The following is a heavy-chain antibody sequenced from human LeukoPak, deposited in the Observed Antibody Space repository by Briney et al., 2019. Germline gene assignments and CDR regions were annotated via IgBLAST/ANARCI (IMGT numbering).Heavy chain of an antibody. Sequence: SVKVSCKASGGTFSSYAISWVRQAPGQGLEWMGRIIPILGIANYAQKFPGRVTITADKSTSTAYMELSSLRSEDTAVYYCARELDSGSYYPVAFDIWGQGTMVTVSS. CDR2: IIPILGIA. J-gene: IGHJ3*02. CDR3: ARELDSGSYYPVAFDI. V-gene: IGHV1-69*04. CDR1: GGTFSSYA. D-gene: IGHD1-26*01.